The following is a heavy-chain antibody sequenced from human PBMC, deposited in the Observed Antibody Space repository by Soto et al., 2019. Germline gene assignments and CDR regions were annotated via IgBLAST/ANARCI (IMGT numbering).Heavy chain of an antibody. CDR3: ARGYDSSLLYFDY. CDR2: IIPIFGTA. V-gene: IGHV1-69*13. CDR1: GGTFSSYP. D-gene: IGHD3-22*01. J-gene: IGHJ4*02. Sequence: SVKVSCRASGGTFSSYPISWVRQAPGQGLEWMGGIIPIFGTANYAQKFQGRVTITADESTSTAYMELSSLRSEDTAVYYCARGYDSSLLYFDYWGQGTLVTVSS.